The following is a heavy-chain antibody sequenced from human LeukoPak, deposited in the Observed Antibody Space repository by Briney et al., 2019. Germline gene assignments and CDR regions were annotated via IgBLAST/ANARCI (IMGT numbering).Heavy chain of an antibody. CDR1: GGSISNYY. D-gene: IGHD2-2*03. CDR3: ARHSRLDKSSLSWADY. Sequence: SETLSLTCTVSGGSISNYYWSWIRQPPGKGLERIGYIYYSGSTNYNPSLKSRITISVDTSKNQFSLRLSSVTAADTAVYYCARHSRLDKSSLSWADYWGQGTLVTVSS. V-gene: IGHV4-59*08. CDR2: IYYSGST. J-gene: IGHJ4*02.